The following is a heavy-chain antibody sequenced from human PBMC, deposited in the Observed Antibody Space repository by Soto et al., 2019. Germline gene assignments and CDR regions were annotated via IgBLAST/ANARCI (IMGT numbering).Heavy chain of an antibody. CDR2: ISYDGSNK. V-gene: IGHV3-30-3*01. D-gene: IGHD3-3*01. J-gene: IGHJ6*02. CDR3: ARGQHYDFWSGYYSTYYYYGMDV. Sequence: GGSLRLSCAASGFTFSSYAMHWVRQAPGKGLEWVAVISYDGSNKYYADSVKGRFTISRDNSKNTLYLQMNSLRAEDTAVYYCARGQHYDFWSGYYSTYYYYGMDVWGQGTTVTVS. CDR1: GFTFSSYA.